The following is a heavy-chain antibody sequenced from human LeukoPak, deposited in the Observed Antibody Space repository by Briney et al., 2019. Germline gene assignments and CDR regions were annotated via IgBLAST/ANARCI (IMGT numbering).Heavy chain of an antibody. J-gene: IGHJ4*02. V-gene: IGHV3-74*01. CDR1: GFTFSSYW. CDR2: LNSDGSST. Sequence: GGSLRLSCAASGFTFSSYWMHWVRQAPGKGLVWVSRLNSDGSSTNYADSVKGRFTISRDNAKNTLYLQMSSLRDEDTAVFYCARSRYDYIWGIDYWGQGTLVTISS. D-gene: IGHD3-16*01. CDR3: ARSRYDYIWGIDY.